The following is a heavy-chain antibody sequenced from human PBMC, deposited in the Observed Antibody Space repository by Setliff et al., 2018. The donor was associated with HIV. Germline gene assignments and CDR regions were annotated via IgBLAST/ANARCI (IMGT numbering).Heavy chain of an antibody. Sequence: ASVKVSCKASGDTFTNYGISWVRQAPGQGLEWMGWISAYNGNTDYGQKLQGRVTMTTDTSTSTAYMELRSLRSDDTAVYYCASSPGTTRYYYYMDVWGKGTTVTISS. V-gene: IGHV1-18*01. CDR3: ASSPGTTRYYYYMDV. CDR2: ISAYNGNT. D-gene: IGHD1-7*01. CDR1: GDTFTNYG. J-gene: IGHJ6*03.